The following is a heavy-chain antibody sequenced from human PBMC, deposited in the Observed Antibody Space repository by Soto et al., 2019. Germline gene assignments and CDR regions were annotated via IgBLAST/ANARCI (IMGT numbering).Heavy chain of an antibody. V-gene: IGHV4-59*01. Sequence: QVQLQESGPGLVKPSETLSLTCTVSGGSISSYYWSWIRQPPGKGLEWIGYIYYSGSTNYNPSLKSRAPXSXDXXKSQFSLKLSSVTAADTAVYYCARGRIQLWYPFDYWGQGTLVTVSS. CDR1: GGSISSYY. CDR3: ARGRIQLWYPFDY. D-gene: IGHD5-18*01. J-gene: IGHJ4*02. CDR2: IYYSGST.